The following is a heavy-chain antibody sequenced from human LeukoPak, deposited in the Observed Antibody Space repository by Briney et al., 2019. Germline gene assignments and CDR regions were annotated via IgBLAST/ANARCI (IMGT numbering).Heavy chain of an antibody. V-gene: IGHV1-18*01. D-gene: IGHD3-22*01. J-gene: IGHJ4*02. CDR1: GYTFTSYG. CDR2: ISTYNANT. CDR3: ARPSTPYYYDTSGPPDY. Sequence: GASVKVSCKASGYTFTSYGISWVRQAPGQGLEWMGWISTYNANTHYAQKFQGRVTMTTDTSTSTAYMELRTLRSDDTAVYYCARPSTPYYYDTSGPPDYWGQGTLVTVSS.